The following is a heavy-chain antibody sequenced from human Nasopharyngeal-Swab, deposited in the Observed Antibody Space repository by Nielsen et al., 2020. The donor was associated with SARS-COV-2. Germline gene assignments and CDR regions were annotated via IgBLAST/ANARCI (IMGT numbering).Heavy chain of an antibody. D-gene: IGHD3-9*01. CDR3: ATYFVGRGGRGY. V-gene: IGHV4-59*01. CDR1: GGSISDDH. Sequence: GSLRLSCTVSGGSISDDHWSWIRQPPGKGLEWIGNTYDSGAINYNPSLKSRLTLSLDTSKSHFSLKLSSVTAADTAVYYCATYFVGRGGRGYWGQGTLVTVSS. J-gene: IGHJ4*02. CDR2: TYDSGAI.